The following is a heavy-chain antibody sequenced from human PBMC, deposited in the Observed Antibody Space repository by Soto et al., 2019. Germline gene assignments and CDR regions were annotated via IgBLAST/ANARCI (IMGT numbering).Heavy chain of an antibody. CDR2: IWYDASDK. Sequence: RLSCVASGFTFSSYGMHWVRQAPGKGLEWVAVIWYDASDKYYAESVKGRFTISRDNTKNTMYLQMNSLRAEDTAVYYCARDPIGPAIFDYWGQGTLVTVSS. CDR3: ARDPIGPAIFDY. J-gene: IGHJ4*02. V-gene: IGHV3-33*01. CDR1: GFTFSSYG.